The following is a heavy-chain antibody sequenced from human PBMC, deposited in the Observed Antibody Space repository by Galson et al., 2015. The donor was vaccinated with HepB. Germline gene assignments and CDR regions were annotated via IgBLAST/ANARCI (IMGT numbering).Heavy chain of an antibody. D-gene: IGHD3-22*01. CDR3: AKDANYYDSSGYYYYYYYGMDV. CDR1: GFTFSSYA. CDR2: ISGSGGST. V-gene: IGHV3-23*01. Sequence: SLRLSCAASGFTFSSYAMSWVRQAPGKGLEWVSAISGSGGSTYYADSVKGRFTISRDNSKNTLYLQMNSLRAEDTAVYYCAKDANYYDSSGYYYYYYYGMDVWGQGTTVTVSS. J-gene: IGHJ6*02.